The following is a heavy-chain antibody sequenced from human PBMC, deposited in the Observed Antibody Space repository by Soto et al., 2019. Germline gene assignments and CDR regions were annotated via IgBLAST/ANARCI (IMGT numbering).Heavy chain of an antibody. V-gene: IGHV4-30-4*01. D-gene: IGHD3-22*01. CDR3: ARVAIVVVEPYVGGYFDY. CDR2: IYYSGST. Sequence: PSETLSLTCTVSGGSISSGDYYWSWIRQPPGKGLEWIGYIYYSGSTYYNPSLKSRVTISVDTSKNQFSLKLSSVTAADTAVYYCARVAIVVVEPYVGGYFDYWGQGTLVTVSS. J-gene: IGHJ4*02. CDR1: GGSISSGDYY.